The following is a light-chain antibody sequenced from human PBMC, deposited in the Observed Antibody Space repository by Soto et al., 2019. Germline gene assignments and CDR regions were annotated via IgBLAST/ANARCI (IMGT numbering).Light chain of an antibody. Sequence: SVLTQSPGTLSLSPGERATLSCRASQSVSNSYLAWYQQKPGQAPRLLIFGASRRATGIPDRFSGSGSGTDFTLTISRLEPEDFAVYYCQRYGDSPRWAFEQGTKVEIK. CDR1: QSVSNSY. CDR2: GAS. CDR3: QRYGDSPRWA. J-gene: IGKJ1*01. V-gene: IGKV3-20*01.